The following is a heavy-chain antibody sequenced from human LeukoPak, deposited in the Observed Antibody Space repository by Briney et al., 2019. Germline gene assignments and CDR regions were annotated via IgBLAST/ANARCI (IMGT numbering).Heavy chain of an antibody. J-gene: IGHJ4*02. CDR3: AKDYSRSDDSGTEKDLPFDY. CDR2: ISDSGGST. V-gene: IGHV3-23*01. CDR1: GFTFSTYA. D-gene: IGHD3-10*01. Sequence: GGSLRLSCAASGFTFSTYAMGWVRQAPGKGLEWVSTISDSGGSTFYADSVKGRFTISRDNSKNTLYVQMNSLRAEDTAVYYFAKDYSRSDDSGTEKDLPFDYWGQGTLVTVSS.